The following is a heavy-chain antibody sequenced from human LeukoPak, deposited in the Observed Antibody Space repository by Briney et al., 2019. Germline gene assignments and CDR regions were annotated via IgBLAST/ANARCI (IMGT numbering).Heavy chain of an antibody. CDR2: ISSGSSYI. V-gene: IGHV3-21*01. CDR1: GFTFSSYW. D-gene: IGHD4-23*01. J-gene: IGHJ4*02. CDR3: ARDGVADDYGGNSASDY. Sequence: AGGSLRLSCAASGFTFSSYWMNWVRQAPGKGLEWVSSISSGSSYIYYADSVKGRFTISRDNAKNSLYLQMNSLRAEDTAVYYCARDGVADDYGGNSASDYWGQGTLVTVSS.